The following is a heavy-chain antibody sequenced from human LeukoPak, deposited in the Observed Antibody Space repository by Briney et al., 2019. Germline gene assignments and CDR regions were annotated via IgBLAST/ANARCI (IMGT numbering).Heavy chain of an antibody. CDR3: ASRGELSWFGAVRY. CDR2: INQDGSQW. V-gene: IGHV3-7*01. Sequence: GGSLRLSCAASGFSFSTYEMNWVRQVPGKGLEWVAHINQDGSQWSYVGSVRGRFTISRDNAKKSLYLQMDGLRAEDTAVYYCASRGELSWFGAVRYWGQGTLVTVSS. D-gene: IGHD3-16*02. J-gene: IGHJ4*02. CDR1: GFSFSTYE.